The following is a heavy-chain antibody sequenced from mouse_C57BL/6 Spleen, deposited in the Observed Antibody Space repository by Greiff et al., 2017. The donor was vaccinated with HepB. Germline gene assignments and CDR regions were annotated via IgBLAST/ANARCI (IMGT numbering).Heavy chain of an antibody. CDR3: AREKDYGSSYHYYAMDY. CDR1: GYTFTSYW. CDR2: IYPGSGST. D-gene: IGHD1-1*01. Sequence: VQLQQSGAELVKPGASVKMSCKASGYTFTSYWITWVKQRPGQGLEWIGDIYPGSGSTNYNEKFKSKATLTVDTSSSTAYMQLSSLTSEDSAVYYGAREKDYGSSYHYYAMDYWGQGTSVTVSS. J-gene: IGHJ4*01. V-gene: IGHV1-55*01.